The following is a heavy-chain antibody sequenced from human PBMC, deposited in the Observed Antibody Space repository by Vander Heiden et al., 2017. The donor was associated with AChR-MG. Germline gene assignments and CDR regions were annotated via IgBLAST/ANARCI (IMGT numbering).Heavy chain of an antibody. V-gene: IGHV3-73*02. CDR2: IGREANSYAT. D-gene: IGHD3-10*01. CDR3: TFHRGDGYKSDAFDI. J-gene: IGHJ3*02. CDR1: ASPSGHPA. Sequence: ELPPVESGAGSVQPGGSLNLSCAAPASPSGHPAMHWVRQASGKELEWVGHIGREANSYATVYVASVKGRFTISRDDSRNTAYLQMNSLKTEDTAVYYCTFHRGDGYKSDAFDIWGQGTMVTVSS.